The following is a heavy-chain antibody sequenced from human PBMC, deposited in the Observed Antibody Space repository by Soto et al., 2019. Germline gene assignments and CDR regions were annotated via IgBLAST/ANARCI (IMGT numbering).Heavy chain of an antibody. CDR2: ISYDGSNK. CDR1: GFTFSSYA. Sequence: QVQLVESGGGVVQPGRSLRLSCAASGFTFSSYAMHWVRQAPGKGLEWVAVISYDGSNKYYADSVKGRFTISRDNSKNTLYLQMNSLRAEDTAVYYCARDRGSKPLEDYYYGMDVWGQGTTVTVSS. V-gene: IGHV3-30-3*01. J-gene: IGHJ6*02. CDR3: ARDRGSKPLEDYYYGMDV. D-gene: IGHD1-1*01.